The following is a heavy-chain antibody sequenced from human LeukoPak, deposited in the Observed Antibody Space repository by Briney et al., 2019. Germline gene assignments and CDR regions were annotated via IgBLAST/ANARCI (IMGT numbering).Heavy chain of an antibody. CDR2: IYYKGNT. CDR1: GGSISSGGYY. V-gene: IGHV4-31*03. CDR3: ARELLDTNLGDSY. Sequence: SETLSLTCTVSGGSISSGGYYWSWIRQDPGKGLEWIGYIYYKGNTYYNPSLKSRVTISVDTSKNQFSLKLSSVTAADTAVYYCARELLDTNLGDSYWGQGTLVTVSS. J-gene: IGHJ4*02. D-gene: IGHD2-8*01.